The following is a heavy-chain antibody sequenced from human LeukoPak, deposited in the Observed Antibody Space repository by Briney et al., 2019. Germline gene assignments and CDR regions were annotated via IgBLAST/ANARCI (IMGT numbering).Heavy chain of an antibody. CDR1: GFTFSSYS. V-gene: IGHV3-21*01. J-gene: IGHJ3*02. Sequence: GGSLRLSCAASGFTFSSYSMNWVRQAPGKGLEWVSSISSSSIYIYYADSVKGRFTISRDNAKNSLYLQMNSLRAEDTAVYYCARALLDAFDIWGQGTMVTVSS. CDR2: ISSSSIYI. CDR3: ARALLDAFDI.